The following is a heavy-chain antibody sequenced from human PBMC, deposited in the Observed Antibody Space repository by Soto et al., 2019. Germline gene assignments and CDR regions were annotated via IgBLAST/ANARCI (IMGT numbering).Heavy chain of an antibody. CDR3: ARDLSATVFYGMDV. J-gene: IGHJ6*02. V-gene: IGHV1-46*01. CDR1: GYAMSIDY. Sequence: SLKRSPKRSGYAMSIDYIHWGRQAPGQGLEWMGIINPSGGSTSYAQKFQGRVTMTRDTSTSTVYMELSSLRSEDTAVYYCARDLSATVFYGMDVWGQGITV. D-gene: IGHD3-3*01. CDR2: INPSGGST.